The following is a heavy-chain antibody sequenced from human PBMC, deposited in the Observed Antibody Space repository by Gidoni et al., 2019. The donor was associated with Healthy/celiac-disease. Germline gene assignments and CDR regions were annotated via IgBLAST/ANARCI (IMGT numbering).Heavy chain of an antibody. CDR1: GGSFSGYY. J-gene: IGHJ4*02. V-gene: IGHV4-34*01. CDR2: INHSGST. Sequence: QVQLQQWGAGLLKPSETLSLTCAVYGGSFSGYYWRWIRQPPGKGLEWIGEINHSGSTNYNPSLKSRVTISVDTSKNQFSLKLSSVTAADTAVYYCARVRGDRYYYGSGRNPLDYWGQGTLVTVSS. CDR3: ARVRGDRYYYGSGRNPLDY. D-gene: IGHD3-10*01.